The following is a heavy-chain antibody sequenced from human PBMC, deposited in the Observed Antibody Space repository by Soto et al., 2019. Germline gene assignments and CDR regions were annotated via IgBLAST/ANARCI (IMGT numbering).Heavy chain of an antibody. CDR1: GGSFSGYY. CDR3: ARGGAHSVAARSFEDYYGMDV. D-gene: IGHD6-13*01. J-gene: IGHJ6*02. V-gene: IGHV4-34*01. Sequence: SETLSLTCAVYGGSFSGYYWSWIRQPPGKGLEWIGEINHSGSTNYNPSLKSRVTISVDTSKNQFSLKLSSVTAADTAVYYCARGGAHSVAARSFEDYYGMDVWGQGTTVTVSS. CDR2: INHSGST.